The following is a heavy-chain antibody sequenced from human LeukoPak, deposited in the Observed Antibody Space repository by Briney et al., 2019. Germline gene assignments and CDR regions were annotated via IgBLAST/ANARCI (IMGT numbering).Heavy chain of an antibody. CDR1: GFTFSSYE. CDR3: ARVDNGWDY. D-gene: IGHD6-19*01. CDR2: ISSCGSNI. J-gene: IGHJ4*02. Sequence: GSLRLSCAASGFTFSSYEMNWVRQAPGKGLDWVAYISSCGSNICYADSVKGRFTISRDNAKNPLYLQMNSLRAEDTAVYYCARVDNGWDYWGQGTLVTVSS. V-gene: IGHV3-48*03.